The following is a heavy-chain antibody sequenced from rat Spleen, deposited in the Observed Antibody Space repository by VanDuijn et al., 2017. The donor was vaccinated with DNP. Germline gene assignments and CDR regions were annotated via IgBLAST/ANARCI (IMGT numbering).Heavy chain of an antibody. CDR2: INTDGGST. V-gene: IGHV5-31*01. CDR3: ARHEDNSFDY. J-gene: IGHJ2*01. CDR1: GFIFSNYW. Sequence: EVQLVESGGGPVQPGRSLKLSCVASGFIFSNYWMTWIRQAPGKGLEWVASINTDGGSTYYPDSVKGRFTISRDNAKSTLYLQMDSLRSEDTATYYCARHEDNSFDYWGQGVMVTVSS.